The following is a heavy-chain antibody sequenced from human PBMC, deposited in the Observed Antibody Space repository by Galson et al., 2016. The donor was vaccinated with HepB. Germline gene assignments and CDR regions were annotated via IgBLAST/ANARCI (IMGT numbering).Heavy chain of an antibody. D-gene: IGHD2-8*02. CDR2: MSPNSGDT. J-gene: IGHJ4*02. V-gene: IGHV1-8*01. CDR3: ATSPLSIAFVRVGLDY. CDR1: GYTFTSYD. Sequence: SVKVSCKASGYTFTSYDINWVRQATGQGLEWMVRMSPNSGDTGYIQKFQGSVTLTRNTSTSTVAMALSGLKSEDTGVYYCATSPLSIAFVRVGLDYWGQGTLVTVSS.